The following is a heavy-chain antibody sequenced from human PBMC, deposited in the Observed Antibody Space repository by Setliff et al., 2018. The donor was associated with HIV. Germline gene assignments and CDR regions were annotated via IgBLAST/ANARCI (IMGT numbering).Heavy chain of an antibody. CDR2: IYYSGNT. CDR3: ARVPTSSWYVTTQRTKEYFQQ. D-gene: IGHD6-13*01. Sequence: PSETLSLTCTVSGGSIKSSSYYWGWIRQPPGKGLEGIGSIYYSGNTYYNPSLKSRVTISVDTSRNQFSLRLSSVTAADTAIYYCARVPTSSWYVTTQRTKEYFQQWGQGTLVTVSS. V-gene: IGHV4-39*07. J-gene: IGHJ1*01. CDR1: GGSIKSSSYY.